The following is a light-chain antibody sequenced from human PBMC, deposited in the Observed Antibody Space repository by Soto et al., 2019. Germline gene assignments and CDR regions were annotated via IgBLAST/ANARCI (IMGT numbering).Light chain of an antibody. Sequence: DIQMTQSPSSLSASVGDRVSITCRASQGIGSWVAWYQQKPGKGPKSLIFAASSLESGVSSRFSASGSGTDFTLTIDSLHPEDSATYYCQQYHTYPLSFGGGTKVEIK. CDR3: QQYHTYPLS. CDR1: QGIGSW. J-gene: IGKJ4*01. CDR2: AAS. V-gene: IGKV1D-16*01.